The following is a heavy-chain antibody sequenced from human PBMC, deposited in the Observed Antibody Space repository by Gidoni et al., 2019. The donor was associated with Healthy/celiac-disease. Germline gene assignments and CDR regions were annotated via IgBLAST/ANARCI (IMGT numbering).Heavy chain of an antibody. CDR1: GFTFISYG. Sequence: QVQLVESGGGVVQPGRSLRLSCAASGFTFISYGMHWVRQAPGKGLEWVAVIWYDGSNKYYADSVKGRFTISRDNSKNTLYLQMNSLRAEDTAVYYCARDLAVAGIYYYYGMDVWGQGTTVTVSS. J-gene: IGHJ6*02. D-gene: IGHD6-19*01. CDR3: ARDLAVAGIYYYYGMDV. CDR2: IWYDGSNK. V-gene: IGHV3-33*01.